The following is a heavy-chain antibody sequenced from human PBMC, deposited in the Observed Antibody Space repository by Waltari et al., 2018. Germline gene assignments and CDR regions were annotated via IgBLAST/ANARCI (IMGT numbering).Heavy chain of an antibody. J-gene: IGHJ3*02. V-gene: IGHV4-39*07. CDR1: GGSISSSSYY. D-gene: IGHD5-12*01. Sequence: QLQLQESGPGLVKPSETLSLTCTVSGGSISSSSYYWGWIRQPPGKGLEWIGSIYYSGSTYYNPSLKSRVTISVDTSKNQFSLKLSSVTAADTAVYYCARDRRRNIVATIKAFDIWGQGTMVTVSS. CDR2: IYYSGST. CDR3: ARDRRRNIVATIKAFDI.